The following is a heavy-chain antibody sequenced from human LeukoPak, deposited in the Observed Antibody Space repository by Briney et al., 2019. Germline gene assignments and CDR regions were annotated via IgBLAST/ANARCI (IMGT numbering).Heavy chain of an antibody. CDR1: RFSFSSYW. V-gene: IGHV3-7*04. CDR3: ARVQTWFDY. J-gene: IGHJ4*02. Sequence: PGGSLRLSCAASRFSFSSYWMSWVRQAPGKGLEWVANIKQDGSEKYYVDSVKGRFTISRDNAKNSLDLQMNSLRGEDTAVYYCARVQTWFDYWGQGTLVTVSS. D-gene: IGHD4-11*01. CDR2: IKQDGSEK.